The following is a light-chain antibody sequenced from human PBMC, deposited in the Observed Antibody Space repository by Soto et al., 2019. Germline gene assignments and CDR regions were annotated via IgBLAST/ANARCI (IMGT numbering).Light chain of an antibody. Sequence: QSVLTQPASVSGSPGQSITISCTGANSDIGAYYYVSWYQQHSGEAPKLMISEVSNRPSGVSHRFSGSKSGVTASLTISGLPAEDEADYYCRSSTRSGTVVFGRGTKLTVL. J-gene: IGLJ2*01. CDR2: EVS. CDR1: NSDIGAYYY. V-gene: IGLV2-14*01. CDR3: RSSTRSGTVV.